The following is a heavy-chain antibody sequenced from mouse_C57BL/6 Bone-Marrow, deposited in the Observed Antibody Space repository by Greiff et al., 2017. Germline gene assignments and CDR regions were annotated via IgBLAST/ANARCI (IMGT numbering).Heavy chain of an antibody. D-gene: IGHD2-3*01. CDR3: ARQVYDGYPLFAY. J-gene: IGHJ3*01. CDR1: GFTFSDYY. Sequence: EVKVVESGGGLVQPGGSLKLSCAASGFTFSDYYMYWVRQTPEKRLEWVAYISNGGGSTYYPDTVKGRFTISRDNAKNTLYLQVSRLKTEDTAMYYCARQVYDGYPLFAYWGQGTLVTVSA. V-gene: IGHV5-12*01. CDR2: ISNGGGST.